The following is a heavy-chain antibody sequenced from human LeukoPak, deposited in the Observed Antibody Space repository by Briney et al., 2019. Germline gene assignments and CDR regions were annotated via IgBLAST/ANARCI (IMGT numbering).Heavy chain of an antibody. CDR1: GGSISSSSYY. Sequence: PSETLSLTCTVSGGSISSSSYYWGWIRQPPGKGLEWIGSIYYSGSTYYNPSLNSRDTISVDTSKNQFSLKLTSVTAADTAVYYCARHKGLNHLVPMDYWGQGTLVTVSS. V-gene: IGHV4-39*01. CDR3: ARHKGLNHLVPMDY. D-gene: IGHD6-13*01. J-gene: IGHJ4*02. CDR2: IYYSGST.